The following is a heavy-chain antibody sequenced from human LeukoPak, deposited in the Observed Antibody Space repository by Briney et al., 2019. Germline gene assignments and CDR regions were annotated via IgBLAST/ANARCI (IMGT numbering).Heavy chain of an antibody. CDR1: GGTFSSYA. D-gene: IGHD6-6*01. CDR3: ARAARSIAARKYYFDY. V-gene: IGHV1-69*01. J-gene: IGHJ4*02. CDR2: IIPIFGTA. Sequence: SVKVSCKASGGTFSSYAISWVRQAPGQGLEWMGGIIPIFGTANYAQKFQGRATITADESTSTAYMELSSLRSEDTAVYYCARAARSIAARKYYFDYWGQGTLVTVSS.